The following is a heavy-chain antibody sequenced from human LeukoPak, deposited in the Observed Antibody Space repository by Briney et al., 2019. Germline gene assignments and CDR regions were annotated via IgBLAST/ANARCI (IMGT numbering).Heavy chain of an antibody. D-gene: IGHD3-10*01. CDR2: MSRSGDII. CDR3: ARDVYYGSGSPRLDY. V-gene: IGHV3-48*01. Sequence: GGSPRLSCAASGFTFSDYNMNWVRQGPGKGLESGSYMSRSGDIIYYADSGKGRFTIARDKAKNSLYLQMNSLRAEDTAVYYCARDVYYGSGSPRLDYWGQGTLVTVSS. CDR1: GFTFSDYN. J-gene: IGHJ4*02.